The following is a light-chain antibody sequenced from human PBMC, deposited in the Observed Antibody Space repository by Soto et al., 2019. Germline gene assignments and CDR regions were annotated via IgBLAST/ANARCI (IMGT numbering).Light chain of an antibody. V-gene: IGLV2-23*01. CDR1: SSDVGNYNL. CDR2: DAS. CDR3: CSYAGSSTT. Sequence: QSALTQPASVSGSPGQSITISCTGTSSDVGNYNLVSWYQQHPGKAPKLIIYDASKRPSGVSNRFSGSKSGNTASLTISGLQADDEADYYCCSYAGSSTTFGGGTKLTVL. J-gene: IGLJ2*01.